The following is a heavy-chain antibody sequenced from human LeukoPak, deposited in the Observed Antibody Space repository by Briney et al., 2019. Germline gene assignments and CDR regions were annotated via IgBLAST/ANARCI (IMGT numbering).Heavy chain of an antibody. D-gene: IGHD1-26*01. CDR1: GFTFGSYA. Sequence: GGSVRLSCAASGFTFGSYAMNWVRQAPGKGLQWVSSLSGSGGSRYYADSAKGRFTISRDNSNNTLFLQMNSLRADDTAVYYCAKTPRYASWDFDYFDSWGQGTLVTVSS. CDR3: AKTPRYASWDFDYFDS. CDR2: LSGSGGSR. V-gene: IGHV3-23*01. J-gene: IGHJ4*02.